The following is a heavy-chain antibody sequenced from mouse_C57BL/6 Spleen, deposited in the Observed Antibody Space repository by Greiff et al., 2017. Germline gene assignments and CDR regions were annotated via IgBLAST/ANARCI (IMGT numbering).Heavy chain of an antibody. D-gene: IGHD3-2*02. CDR2: IYPRSGNT. V-gene: IGHV1-81*01. CDR3: ALDSSGYVFAY. CDR1: GYTFTSYG. Sequence: VQLQQSGAELARPGASVKLSCKASGYTFTSYGISWVKQRPGQGLEWIGEIYPRSGNTYYNEKFKGKATLTADKSSSTAYMELRILPSEGSAVYFCALDSSGYVFAYWGQRTLVTVSA. J-gene: IGHJ3*01.